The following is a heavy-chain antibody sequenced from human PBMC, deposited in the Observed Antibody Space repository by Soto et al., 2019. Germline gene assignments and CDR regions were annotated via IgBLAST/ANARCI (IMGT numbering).Heavy chain of an antibody. J-gene: IGHJ6*02. Sequence: PGGSLRLSCAASGFTFSSYSMSWVRQAPGKGLEWVSSISSSSSYIYYADSVKGRFTISRDNAKNSLYLQMNSLRAEDTAVYYCARSSLYNWNDHYYYGMDVWGQGTTVTVSS. CDR2: ISSSSSYI. CDR1: GFTFSSYS. CDR3: ARSSLYNWNDHYYYGMDV. D-gene: IGHD1-1*01. V-gene: IGHV3-21*01.